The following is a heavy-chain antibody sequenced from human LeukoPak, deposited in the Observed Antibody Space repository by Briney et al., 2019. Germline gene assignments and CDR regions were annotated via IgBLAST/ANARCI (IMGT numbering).Heavy chain of an antibody. CDR1: GGSISSGGYY. Sequence: SETLSLTCTVSGGSISSGGYYWSWIRQHPGKGLEWIGYIYYSGSTYYNPSLKSRVTISVDTSKNQFSLKLSSVTAADTAVYYCARVGILIYDSSASNWFDPWAREPWSPSPQ. CDR3: ARVGILIYDSSASNWFDP. CDR2: IYYSGST. D-gene: IGHD3-22*01. J-gene: IGHJ5*02. V-gene: IGHV4-31*03.